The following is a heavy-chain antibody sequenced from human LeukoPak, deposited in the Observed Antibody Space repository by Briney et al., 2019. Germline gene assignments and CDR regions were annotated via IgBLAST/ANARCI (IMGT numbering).Heavy chain of an antibody. CDR3: ARTTYYYDSSGVDY. Sequence: GESLKISCKGSGYSFTSYWISWVRQMPGKGLEWMGRIDPSDSYTNYSPSFQGHVTISADKSISTAYLQWSSLKASDTVMYYCARTTYYYDSSGVDYWGQGTLVTVSS. V-gene: IGHV5-10-1*01. CDR1: GYSFTSYW. CDR2: IDPSDSYT. D-gene: IGHD3-22*01. J-gene: IGHJ4*02.